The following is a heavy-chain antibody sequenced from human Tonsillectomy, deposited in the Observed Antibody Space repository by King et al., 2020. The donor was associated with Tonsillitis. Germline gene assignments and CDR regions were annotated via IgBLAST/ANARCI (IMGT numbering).Heavy chain of an antibody. CDR2: INHSGTT. J-gene: IGHJ4*02. CDR1: GGPFRDYY. CDR3: ARVSGSYGGGFDS. D-gene: IGHD1-26*01. V-gene: IGHV4-34*01. Sequence: VQLQQWGAGLLKPSDTLSLTCAVYGGPFRDYYWSWIRQPPGKGLEWIGQINHSGTTNYKPSLKSRVTMSVDTSKNQVSVRLSSVTAADTAVYYCARVSGSYGGGFDSWGQGTLVTVSS.